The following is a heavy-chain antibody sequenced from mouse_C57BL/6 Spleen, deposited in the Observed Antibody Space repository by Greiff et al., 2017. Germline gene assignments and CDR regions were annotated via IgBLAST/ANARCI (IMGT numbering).Heavy chain of an antibody. J-gene: IGHJ4*01. D-gene: IGHD2-5*01. V-gene: IGHV1-78*01. CDR2: IYPRDGST. CDR1: GYTFTDHT. CDR3: ARSSYYSNSYYAMDY. Sequence: QVQLKESDAELVKPGASVKISCKVSGYTFTDHTIHWMKQRPEQGLEWIGYIYPRDGSTKYNEKFKGKATLTADKSSSTAYMQLNSLTSEDSAVXFCARSSYYSNSYYAMDYWGQGTSVTVSS.